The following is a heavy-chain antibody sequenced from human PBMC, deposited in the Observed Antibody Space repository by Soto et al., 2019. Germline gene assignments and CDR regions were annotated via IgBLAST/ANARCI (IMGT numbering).Heavy chain of an antibody. Sequence: GESLKISCAASGFTFSSYAMSWVRQAPGKGLEWVSAISGSGGSTYYADSVKGRFTISRDNSKNTLYLQMNSLRAEDTAVYYCASEYYYDSSGYYYKVGVYFDYWGQGTLVTVSS. D-gene: IGHD3-22*01. CDR1: GFTFSSYA. CDR2: ISGSGGST. V-gene: IGHV3-23*01. CDR3: ASEYYYDSSGYYYKVGVYFDY. J-gene: IGHJ4*02.